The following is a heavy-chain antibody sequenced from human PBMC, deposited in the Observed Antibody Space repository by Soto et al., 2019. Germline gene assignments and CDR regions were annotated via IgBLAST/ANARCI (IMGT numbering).Heavy chain of an antibody. J-gene: IGHJ4*02. Sequence: SETLSLTCTVSGGSVSSGSYYWSWIRQPPGKGLEWIGYIYYSGSTNYNPSLKSRVTISVDTPKNQFSLKLSSVTAADTAVYYCAGIGNYYDSSGYLFDYWGQGTLVTVSS. D-gene: IGHD3-22*01. CDR1: GGSVSSGSYY. V-gene: IGHV4-61*01. CDR3: AGIGNYYDSSGYLFDY. CDR2: IYYSGST.